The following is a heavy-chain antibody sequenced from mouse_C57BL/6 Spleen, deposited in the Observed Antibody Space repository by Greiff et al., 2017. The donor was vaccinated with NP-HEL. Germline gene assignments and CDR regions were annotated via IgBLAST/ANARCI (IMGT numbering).Heavy chain of an antibody. J-gene: IGHJ4*01. CDR2: INPNNGGT. V-gene: IGHV1-26*01. CDR1: GYTFTDYY. Sequence: EVQLQQSGPELVKPGASVKISCKASGYTFTDYYMNWVKQSHGKSLEWIGDINPNNGGTSYNQKFKGKATLNVDKSSSTAYMELRSLTSEDSAVYYCARHGDYAMDYWGQGTSVTVSS. CDR3: ARHGDYAMDY.